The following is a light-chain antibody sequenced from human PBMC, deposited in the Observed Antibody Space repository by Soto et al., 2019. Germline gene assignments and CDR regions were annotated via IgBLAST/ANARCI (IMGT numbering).Light chain of an antibody. J-gene: IGLJ1*01. CDR1: SSDVDSYNR. CDR2: EVS. Sequence: QSVLTQPRSVSGSPGQSVTISCTGISSDVDSYNRVSWYQQPPGTAPKLMIYEVSNRPSGVPDRFSGSKSGNTASLTISGLQAEDEADYYCCSYAGSHTWVFGTGTKV. V-gene: IGLV2-18*02. CDR3: CSYAGSHTWV.